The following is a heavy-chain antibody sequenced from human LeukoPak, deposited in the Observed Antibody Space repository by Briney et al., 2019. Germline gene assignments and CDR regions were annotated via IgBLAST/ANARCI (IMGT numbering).Heavy chain of an antibody. D-gene: IGHD2-8*01. Sequence: GASVKVSCKASGGTFSSYAISWVRQAPGQGLEWVGRIIPIFGTANYAQKFQGRVTITTDESTSTAYMELSSLRSDDTAVYYCARDGYCTNGVCSSDAFDIWGQGTMVTVSS. V-gene: IGHV1-69*05. CDR2: IIPIFGTA. J-gene: IGHJ3*02. CDR1: GGTFSSYA. CDR3: ARDGYCTNGVCSSDAFDI.